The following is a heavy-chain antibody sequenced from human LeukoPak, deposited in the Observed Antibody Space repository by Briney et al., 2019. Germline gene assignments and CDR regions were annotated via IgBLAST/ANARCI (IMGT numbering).Heavy chain of an antibody. CDR2: IFYSGNT. V-gene: IGHV4-39*07. J-gene: IGHJ5*02. Sequence: SETLSLTCTVSGDSISSSSYYWGWIRQPPGKGLEWIGTIFYSGNTYYNPSLKSRVTISVDTSKNQFSLKLSSVTAADTAVYYCARTAIRDGYNLVSWGQGILVTVSS. D-gene: IGHD5-24*01. CDR3: ARTAIRDGYNLVS. CDR1: GDSISSSSYY.